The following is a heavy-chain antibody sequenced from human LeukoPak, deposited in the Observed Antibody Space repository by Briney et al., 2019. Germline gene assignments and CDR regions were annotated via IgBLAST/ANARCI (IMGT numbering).Heavy chain of an antibody. CDR2: IIPIFGTA. V-gene: IGHV1-69*05. J-gene: IGHJ3*02. CDR1: GGTFSSYA. CDR3: ASGPHDAFDI. Sequence: SVKVSCKASGGTFSSYAISWVRQAPGQGLEWMGRIIPIFGTANYAQKFQGRVTITTDESTSTAYMELSSLRSEDMAVYYCASGPHDAFDIWGQGTMVTVSS.